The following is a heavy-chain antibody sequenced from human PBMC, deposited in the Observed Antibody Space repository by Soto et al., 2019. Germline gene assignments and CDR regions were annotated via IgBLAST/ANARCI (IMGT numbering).Heavy chain of an antibody. V-gene: IGHV4-34*01. CDR2: INHSGST. CDR3: ARDKITDLFDY. CDR1: GGSFSGYY. J-gene: IGHJ4*02. D-gene: IGHD3-10*01. Sequence: QVQLQQWGAGLLKPSETLSLTCAVYGGSFSGYYWTWIRQPPGTGLVWIGEINHSGSTNYNPSRKSRVTIAVATSKNQFSLKLTSVTAPDTAVYYCARDKITDLFDYWGQGPLVTVSS.